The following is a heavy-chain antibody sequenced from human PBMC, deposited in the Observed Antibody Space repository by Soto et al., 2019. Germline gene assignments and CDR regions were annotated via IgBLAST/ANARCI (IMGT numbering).Heavy chain of an antibody. Sequence: EVQLVESGGGLVQPGGSLRLSCEASGFTFSSYWRSWFRQAPGKGLEWVANIKQDGSEENYVDSVKGRFTISRDNAKNALYLQMNSLRVDDTAVYYCAREIAARLWGKGTTVTVSS. CDR1: GFTFSSYW. V-gene: IGHV3-7*01. D-gene: IGHD6-13*01. CDR2: IKQDGSEE. CDR3: AREIAARL. J-gene: IGHJ6*04.